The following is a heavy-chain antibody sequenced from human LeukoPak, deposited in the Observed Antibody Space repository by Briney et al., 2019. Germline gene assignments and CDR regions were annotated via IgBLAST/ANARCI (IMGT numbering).Heavy chain of an antibody. D-gene: IGHD5-18*01. V-gene: IGHV3-30*18. Sequence: PGGSLRLSGAASGFTFSSYGMHWVRQAPGKGLEWEAVISYNGSNKYYADSVKGRFTISRDNSKNTLYLQMNSLRAEDTAVYYCAKDQRDTPDYWGQGTLVTVSS. CDR1: GFTFSSYG. CDR2: ISYNGSNK. J-gene: IGHJ4*02. CDR3: AKDQRDTPDY.